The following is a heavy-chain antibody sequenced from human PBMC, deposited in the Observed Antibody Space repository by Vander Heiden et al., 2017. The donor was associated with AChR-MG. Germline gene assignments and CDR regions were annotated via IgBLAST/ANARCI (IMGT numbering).Heavy chain of an antibody. CDR2: ISGSGGST. Sequence: EVQLLESGGGLVQPGGSLRLSCAASGFTFSSYAMSWVRQAPGKGLEWVSAISGSGGSTYYADSVKGRFTISRDNSKNTLYLQMNSLRAEDTAVCYCAKDPEAGLEEDYWGQGTLVTVSS. J-gene: IGHJ4*02. CDR1: GFTFSSYA. D-gene: IGHD3-10*01. V-gene: IGHV3-23*01. CDR3: AKDPEAGLEEDY.